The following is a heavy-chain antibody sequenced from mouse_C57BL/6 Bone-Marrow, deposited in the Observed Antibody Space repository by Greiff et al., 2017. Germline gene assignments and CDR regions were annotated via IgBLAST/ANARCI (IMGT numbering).Heavy chain of an antibody. D-gene: IGHD4-1*01. V-gene: IGHV1-15*01. CDR1: GYTFTDYE. CDR2: IDPETGGT. J-gene: IGHJ2*01. CDR3: TRRTGKGDY. Sequence: QVQLQQSGAELVRPGASVTLSCKASGYTFTDYEMHWVKQTPVHGLEWIGAIDPETGGTAYNQKFKGKAILTADKSSSTAYMELRSLTSEDSAVYYCTRRTGKGDYWGQGTTRTVSS.